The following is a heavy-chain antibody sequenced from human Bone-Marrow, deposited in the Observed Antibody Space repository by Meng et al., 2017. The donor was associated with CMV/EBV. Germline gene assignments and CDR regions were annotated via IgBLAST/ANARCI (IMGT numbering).Heavy chain of an antibody. J-gene: IGHJ4*02. V-gene: IGHV3-74*03. CDR3: ARADGAYYGYEPTGY. D-gene: IGHD5-12*01. Sequence: GESLKISCAASGFDFTIYWMHWVRQVPGKGLVWVSRINGDGSSTTYADSVKGRFTVSRDNAKNTLYLQMNSLRGEDAAVYYCARADGAYYGYEPTGYWGQGTLVTVSS. CDR2: INGDGSST. CDR1: GFDFTIYW.